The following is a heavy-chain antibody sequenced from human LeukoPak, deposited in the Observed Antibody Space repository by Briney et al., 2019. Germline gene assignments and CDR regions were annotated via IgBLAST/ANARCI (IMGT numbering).Heavy chain of an antibody. J-gene: IGHJ6*02. V-gene: IGHV4-4*02. D-gene: IGHD3-3*01. Sequence: SETLSLTCAVSGGSISSSNWWSWVRQPPGKGLEWIGYIYYRGSTNYNPSLKSRVTVSVDTSKNHFSLKLTSVTAADTAVYYCARSLSPAVGGKYYYFYGMDVWGQGTTVTVSS. CDR3: ARSLSPAVGGKYYYFYGMDV. CDR2: IYYRGST. CDR1: GGSISSSNW.